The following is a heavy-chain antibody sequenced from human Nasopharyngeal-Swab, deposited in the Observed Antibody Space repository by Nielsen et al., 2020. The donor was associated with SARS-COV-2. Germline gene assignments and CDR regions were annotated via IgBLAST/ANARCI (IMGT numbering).Heavy chain of an antibody. CDR3: AMIAAAGHFDY. Sequence: GESLKISSAASGFTFSSYGMHWVRQAPGKGLEWVAVISYDGSNKYYADSVKGRFTISRDNSKNTLYLQMNSLRAEDTAVYYCAMIAAAGHFDYWGQGTLVTVSS. CDR2: ISYDGSNK. J-gene: IGHJ4*02. V-gene: IGHV3-30*03. D-gene: IGHD6-13*01. CDR1: GFTFSSYG.